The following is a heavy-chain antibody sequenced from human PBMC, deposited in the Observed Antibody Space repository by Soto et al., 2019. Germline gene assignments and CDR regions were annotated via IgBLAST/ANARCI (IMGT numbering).Heavy chain of an antibody. CDR2: IYYSGST. Sequence: SETLSLTCTVSGGSISSGGYYWSWIRQHPGKGLEWIGYIYYSGSTYYNPSLKSRVTISVGTSKNQFSLKLSSVTAADTAVYYCARENGGNSDYWGQGTLVTVSS. J-gene: IGHJ4*02. D-gene: IGHD2-15*01. CDR3: ARENGGNSDY. CDR1: GGSISSGGYY. V-gene: IGHV4-31*03.